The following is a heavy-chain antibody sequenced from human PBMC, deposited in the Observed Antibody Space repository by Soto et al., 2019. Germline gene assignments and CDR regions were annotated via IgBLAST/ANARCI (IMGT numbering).Heavy chain of an antibody. CDR3: ARGLLKAIFGVVGV. Sequence: SETLSLTCAVSGGSISSSNWWSWVRQPPGKGLEWIGEINHSGSTNYNPSLKSRATISVDRSKNQFSLKVRSVTAADTAVYYCARGLLKAIFGVVGVWGKGTTVTVSS. CDR2: INHSGST. V-gene: IGHV4-4*02. CDR1: GGSISSSNW. D-gene: IGHD3-3*01. J-gene: IGHJ6*04.